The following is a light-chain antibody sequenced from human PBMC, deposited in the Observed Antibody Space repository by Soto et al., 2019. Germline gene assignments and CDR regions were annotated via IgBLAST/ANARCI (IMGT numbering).Light chain of an antibody. CDR3: SLYTTSSTPSYV. Sequence: QSVLTQPASLSGSPGQSITISCTGTSSDIGAYDYVSWFQQHPGKAPKLMISEVNNRPSGVSNRFSGSNSDNTASLTISGLQAEDEADYYCSLYTTSSTPSYVFGTGTKVTVL. CDR1: SSDIGAYDY. J-gene: IGLJ1*01. V-gene: IGLV2-14*01. CDR2: EVN.